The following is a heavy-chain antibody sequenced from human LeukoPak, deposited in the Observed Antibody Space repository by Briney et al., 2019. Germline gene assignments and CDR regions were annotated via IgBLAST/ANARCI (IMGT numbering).Heavy chain of an antibody. CDR3: ARDSVMRDCSSTSCYYYYYGMDV. V-gene: IGHV1-18*01. CDR1: GYTFTSYG. Sequence: ASVKVSCKASGYTFTSYGISWVRQAPGQGLEWMGWISAYSGNTNYAQKLQGRVTMTTDTSTSTAYMELRSLRSDDTAVYYCARDSVMRDCSSTSCYYYYYGMDVWGQGTTVTVSS. CDR2: ISAYSGNT. D-gene: IGHD2-2*01. J-gene: IGHJ6*02.